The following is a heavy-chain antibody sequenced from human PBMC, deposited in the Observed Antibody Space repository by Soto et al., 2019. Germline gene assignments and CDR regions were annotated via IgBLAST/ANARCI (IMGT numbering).Heavy chain of an antibody. V-gene: IGHV6-1*01. D-gene: IGHD1-7*01. J-gene: IGHJ6*03. CDR1: GDSVSSNSAA. CDR2: TYYRSRWYN. Sequence: HSQTLSLTCAISGDSVSSNSAAWNWIRLSPSRGLEWLARTYYRSRWYNDYAVSVRSRITVNPDTSKNQFSLQLTSVTPKDTAVYYCAGTTSHQWYYMDVWGKGTTVTVSS. CDR3: AGTTSHQWYYMDV.